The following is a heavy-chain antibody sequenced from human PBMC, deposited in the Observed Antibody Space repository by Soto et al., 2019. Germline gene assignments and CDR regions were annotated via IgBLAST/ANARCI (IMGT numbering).Heavy chain of an antibody. D-gene: IGHD6-6*01. J-gene: IGHJ6*02. CDR1: RGPFSSYD. CDR3: ARVVIAARPKDYYYYGMDV. CDR2: IIPIFGTA. Sequence: ASVKVSCTAARGPFSSYDISWVRQAPVQGPEWMGGIIPIFGTANYAKKFQGRVPITADESTSTAYMELSSLRSEDTAVYYCARVVIAARPKDYYYYGMDVWGQGTTVTVSS. V-gene: IGHV1-69*13.